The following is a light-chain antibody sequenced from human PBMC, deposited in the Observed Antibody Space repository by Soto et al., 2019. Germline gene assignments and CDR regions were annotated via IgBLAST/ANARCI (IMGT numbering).Light chain of an antibody. J-gene: IGKJ3*01. V-gene: IGKV3-20*01. Sequence: EIVLTQSPGTLSLSPGERATLSCRASQSVSSSYLAWYQQKPGQAPRLLIYGASSRATGIPDRFSGSGAGTDFTLTTIRLEPEDFAVYYCQQYGSSLLFTFGPGTKVDIK. CDR1: QSVSSSY. CDR2: GAS. CDR3: QQYGSSLLFT.